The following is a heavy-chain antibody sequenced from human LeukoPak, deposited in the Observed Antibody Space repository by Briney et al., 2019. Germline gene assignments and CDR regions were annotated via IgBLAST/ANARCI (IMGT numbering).Heavy chain of an antibody. CDR2: ISSSSSYI. CDR3: ARDSGYIYGQGLPAGFDY. CDR1: GFTFSSYS. D-gene: IGHD5-18*01. Sequence: GGSLRLSCAASGFTFSSYSMNWVRQAPGKGLEWVSSISSSSSYIYYADSVKGRFTISRDNAKNSLYLQMNSLRAEDTAVYYCARDSGYIYGQGLPAGFDYWGQGTLVTVSS. V-gene: IGHV3-21*01. J-gene: IGHJ4*02.